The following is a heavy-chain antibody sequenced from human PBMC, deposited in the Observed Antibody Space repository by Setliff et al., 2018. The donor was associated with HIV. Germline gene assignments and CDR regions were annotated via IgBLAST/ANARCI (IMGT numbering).Heavy chain of an antibody. Sequence: PSETLSLTCTVSGGSIRSFFWSWIRQPPGKGLEWIGHIYTSGSTNYMPSLKNRVTISVDTSKNQFSLTLRSLTAADTAVYYCARGAYRFDSWGQGNLVT. J-gene: IGHJ5*01. CDR3: ARGAYRFDS. CDR1: GGSIRSFF. D-gene: IGHD2-2*01. V-gene: IGHV4-4*08. CDR2: IYTSGST.